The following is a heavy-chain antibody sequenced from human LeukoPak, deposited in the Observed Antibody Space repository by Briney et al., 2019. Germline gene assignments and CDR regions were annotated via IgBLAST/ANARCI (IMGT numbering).Heavy chain of an antibody. CDR1: RFTFSSYS. J-gene: IGHJ2*01. V-gene: IGHV3-23*01. D-gene: IGHD2-21*01. CDR3: ARALYRQHIVVVNAKNYWYFDL. CDR2: ISGSGGST. Sequence: GGSLRLSCAASRFTFSSYSMNWVRQAPGKGLEWVSAISGSGGSTYYADSVKGRFTISRDNSKNTLYLQMNSLRAEDTAVYYCARALYRQHIVVVNAKNYWYFDLWGRGTLVTVSS.